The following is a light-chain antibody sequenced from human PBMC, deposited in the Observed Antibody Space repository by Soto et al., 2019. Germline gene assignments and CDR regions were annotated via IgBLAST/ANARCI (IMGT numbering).Light chain of an antibody. V-gene: IGKV2-30*01. CDR2: KVS. CDR3: MQATHWPPT. CDR1: QGLLYGDGHTY. J-gene: IGKJ1*01. Sequence: VISQSPLSLPVSLGQPASISCKSSQGLLYGDGHTYLNWFQRRPGQSPRRLIYKVSDRDSGVPDRFSGSGSGTDFTLKISRVEADDVGLYYCMQATHWPPTSGQGGKVDI.